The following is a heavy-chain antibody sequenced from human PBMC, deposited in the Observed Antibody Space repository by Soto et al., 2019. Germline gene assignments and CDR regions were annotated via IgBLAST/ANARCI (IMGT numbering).Heavy chain of an antibody. V-gene: IGHV1-8*01. CDR2: MNPNSGNT. Sequence: ASVKVSCKASGYTFTSYDINWVRQATGQGLEWMGWMNPNSGNTGYAQKFQGRVTMTRNTSISTAYMELSSLRSEDTAVYYCARGGYFCSSTSCYGPRDVWGKGTTVTVSS. D-gene: IGHD2-2*01. CDR1: GYTFTSYD. CDR3: ARGGYFCSSTSCYGPRDV. J-gene: IGHJ6*04.